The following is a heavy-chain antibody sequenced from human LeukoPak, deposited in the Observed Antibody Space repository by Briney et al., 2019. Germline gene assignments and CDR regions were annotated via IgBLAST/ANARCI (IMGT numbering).Heavy chain of an antibody. V-gene: IGHV3-23*01. D-gene: IGHD1-26*01. J-gene: IGHJ4*02. Sequence: GESLKISCAASGFTFSSYAMSWVRQAPGKGLEWVSAISGSGGSTYYADSVKGRFTISRDNSKNTLYLQMNSLRAEDTAVYYCAKGGRAYPFGYRGQGTLVTVSS. CDR2: ISGSGGST. CDR3: AKGGRAYPFGY. CDR1: GFTFSSYA.